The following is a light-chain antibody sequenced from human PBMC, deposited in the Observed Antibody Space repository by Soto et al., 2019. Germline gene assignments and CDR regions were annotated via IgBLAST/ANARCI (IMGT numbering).Light chain of an antibody. J-gene: IGLJ2*01. CDR2: RNN. CDR3: VAWDDSLNGYVV. V-gene: IGLV1-44*01. Sequence: TQPPSTSGTPPQTVTLSFSGSSSSIGGNTVDWYQQLPGTAPKLVIYRNNQRPSGVPDRFSGSKSGTSASLAISGLQSEDEADYYCVAWDDSLNGYVVFGGGTKVTVL. CDR1: SSSIGGNT.